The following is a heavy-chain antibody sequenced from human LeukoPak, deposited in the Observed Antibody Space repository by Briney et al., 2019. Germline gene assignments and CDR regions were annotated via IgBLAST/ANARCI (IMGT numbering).Heavy chain of an antibody. J-gene: IGHJ4*02. CDR1: GFTFDDYA. Sequence: GGSLRLSCAASGFTFDDYAMHWVRQAPGKGLEWVSGISWNSGSIGCADSVKGRFTISRDNAKDSLYLQMNSLRAEDTALYYCAKDITRYTYYYDSSGYTCFDYWGQGTLVTVSS. V-gene: IGHV3-9*01. CDR3: AKDITRYTYYYDSSGYTCFDY. D-gene: IGHD3-22*01. CDR2: ISWNSGSI.